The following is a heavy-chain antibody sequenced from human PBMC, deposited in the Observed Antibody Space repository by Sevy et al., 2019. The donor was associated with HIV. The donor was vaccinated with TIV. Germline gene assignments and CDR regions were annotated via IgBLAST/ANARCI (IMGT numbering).Heavy chain of an antibody. CDR2: IIPIFGTA. V-gene: IGHV1-69*13. Sequence: ASVKVSCKASGGTFSSYAISWVRQAPGQGLEWMGGIIPIFGTANYAQKFQGRVTITADESTSTAYMELSSLRSEDTAVYYCAREGERYDSRAAFDMWSQGTMVTVSS. J-gene: IGHJ3*02. CDR3: AREGERYDSRAAFDM. D-gene: IGHD3-22*01. CDR1: GGTFSSYA.